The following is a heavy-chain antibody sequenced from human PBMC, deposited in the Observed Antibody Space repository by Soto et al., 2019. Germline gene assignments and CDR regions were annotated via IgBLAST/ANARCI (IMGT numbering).Heavy chain of an antibody. CDR3: ARQSRGYSYGARFDY. CDR2: IYYSGST. V-gene: IGHV4-39*01. CDR1: GGSISSSSYY. J-gene: IGHJ4*02. Sequence: QLQLQESGPGLVKPSETLSLTCTVSGGSISSSSYYWGWIRQPPGKGLEWIGSIYYSGSTYYNPSLQSRVTISVDTSKIQFSLKLSSVTAADTAVYYCARQSRGYSYGARFDYWGQGTLVTVSS. D-gene: IGHD5-18*01.